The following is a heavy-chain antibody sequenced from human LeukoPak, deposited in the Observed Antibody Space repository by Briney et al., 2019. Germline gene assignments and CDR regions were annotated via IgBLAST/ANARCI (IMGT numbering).Heavy chain of an antibody. J-gene: IGHJ6*03. V-gene: IGHV4-34*01. D-gene: IGHD2-21*02. CDR2: INHIGTT. Sequence: PSETLSPTCNVSGGSFNGYYWTWIRQPPGKGLEWISEINHIGTTNHNPSLKSRVSVSTDTSKNQFFLKLTSVTAADTALYYCARLVVTAPQNHYYMNVWGEGTTVTVSS. CDR3: ARLVVTAPQNHYYMNV. CDR1: GGSFNGYY.